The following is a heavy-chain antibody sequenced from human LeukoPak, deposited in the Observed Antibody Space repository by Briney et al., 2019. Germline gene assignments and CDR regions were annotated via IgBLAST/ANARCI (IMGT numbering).Heavy chain of an antibody. CDR3: GKDSQSFYYYGSGMDV. CDR2: ISGSGGSP. V-gene: IGHV3-23*01. J-gene: IGHJ6*02. CDR1: GFTFSSYA. Sequence: GGSLRLSCAASGFTFSSYAMIWVRQAPGKGLEWFSAISGSGGSPYYADSVDGRFTISRDNSKNTLYLQMNSLRAEETAVYYCGKDSQSFYYYGSGMDVWGQGTRVTVSS. D-gene: IGHD3-10*01.